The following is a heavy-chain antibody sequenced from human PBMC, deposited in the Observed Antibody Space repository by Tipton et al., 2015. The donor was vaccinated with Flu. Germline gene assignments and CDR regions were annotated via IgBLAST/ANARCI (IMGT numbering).Heavy chain of an antibody. J-gene: IGHJ6*02. CDR2: INSDGSST. D-gene: IGHD3-10*01. CDR1: GLTFSEAW. CDR3: ASGRYYGMDV. Sequence: SLRLSCVASGLTFSEAWMSWVRQAPGKGLEWVGRINSDGSSTRYADSVKGRFTISRDNAENTLYLQLNSLRAEDTAVYYCASGRYYGMDVWGQRNTVTVSS. V-gene: IGHV3-74*01.